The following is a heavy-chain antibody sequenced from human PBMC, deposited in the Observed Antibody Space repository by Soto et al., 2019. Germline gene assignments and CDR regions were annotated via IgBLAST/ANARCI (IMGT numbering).Heavy chain of an antibody. V-gene: IGHV4-59*08. D-gene: IGHD2-15*01. J-gene: IGHJ4*02. CDR2: IYYSGSI. Sequence: PSETLSLTCTVSGGSMSGYFWSWIRQPPGKGLEWIGYIYYSGSINYNPSLRSRITISVDTSQNQFSLKLSSVTAADTAVYFCVSHVAAIFCRCGRCAFDSWGQGTLVTVSS. CDR1: GGSMSGYF. CDR3: VSHVAAIFCRCGRCAFDS.